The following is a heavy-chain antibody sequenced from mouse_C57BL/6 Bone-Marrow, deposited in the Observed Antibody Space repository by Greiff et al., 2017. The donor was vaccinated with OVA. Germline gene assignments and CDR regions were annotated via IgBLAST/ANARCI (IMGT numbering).Heavy chain of an antibody. V-gene: IGHV14-4*01. CDR2: IDPENGDT. Sequence: EVQLQQSGAELVRPGASVKLSCTASGFNIKDDYMHWVKQRPEQGLEWIGWIDPENGDTEYASKFQGKATITADTYSNTAYLQLSSLTSEDTAVYYCTLDGNYWYFDVWGTGTTVTVSS. J-gene: IGHJ1*03. D-gene: IGHD2-1*01. CDR3: TLDGNYWYFDV. CDR1: GFNIKDDY.